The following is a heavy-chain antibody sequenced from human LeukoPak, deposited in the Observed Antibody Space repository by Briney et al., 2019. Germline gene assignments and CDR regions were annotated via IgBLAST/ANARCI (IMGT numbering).Heavy chain of an antibody. J-gene: IGHJ6*03. Sequence: SSETLSLTCAVYGGSFSGYYWSWIRQPPGKGLEWIGEINHSGSTNYNPSLKSRVTISVDTSKNQFSLKLSSVTAADTAVYYCARGGAYYDFWSGYTTLYYYYMDVWGKGTTVTVSS. D-gene: IGHD3-3*01. V-gene: IGHV4-34*01. CDR3: ARGGAYYDFWSGYTTLYYYYMDV. CDR1: GGSFSGYY. CDR2: INHSGST.